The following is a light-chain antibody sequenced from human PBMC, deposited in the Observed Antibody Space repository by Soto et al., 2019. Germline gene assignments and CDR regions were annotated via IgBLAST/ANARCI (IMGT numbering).Light chain of an antibody. J-gene: IGKJ5*01. Sequence: DIQMTQSPSSLSASVGDRVTITCRASQSISSYLNWYQQKPGKAPKLLIYEASSLQSGVPSRFSGSGSGTDFTLTISSLQPEDFATYYCQQLNSYPITFGQGTRLEIK. V-gene: IGKV1-39*01. CDR3: QQLNSYPIT. CDR2: EAS. CDR1: QSISSY.